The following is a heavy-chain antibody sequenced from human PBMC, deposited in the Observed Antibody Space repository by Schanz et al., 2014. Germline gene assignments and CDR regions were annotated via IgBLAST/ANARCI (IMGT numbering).Heavy chain of an antibody. CDR3: VKRGTNTLDS. J-gene: IGHJ4*02. Sequence: QVHLVESGGGVVRPGGSLRLSCAASRFTFNAYDMYWIRQAPGKGLEWVALISHDGSNKNSADSVKGRFTISRDNSKNTLFLQTNSLRGDDAAIYYCVKRGTNTLDSWGQGTLVTVSS. CDR1: RFTFNAYD. CDR2: ISHDGSNK. V-gene: IGHV3-30*18.